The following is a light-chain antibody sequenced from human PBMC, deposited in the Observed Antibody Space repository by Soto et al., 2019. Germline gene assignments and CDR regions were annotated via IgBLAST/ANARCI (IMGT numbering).Light chain of an antibody. J-gene: IGKJ1*01. CDR2: DAS. CDR3: QQYSTYPWT. Sequence: DIQMTQSPSTLSASVGDRVTITCRASQSISSWLAWYQQKPGKAPQLLIYDASSLESGGPSRFGGSGSGTEFTLTISSLQPDDFATYYCQQYSTYPWTFGQGTKVDIK. CDR1: QSISSW. V-gene: IGKV1-5*01.